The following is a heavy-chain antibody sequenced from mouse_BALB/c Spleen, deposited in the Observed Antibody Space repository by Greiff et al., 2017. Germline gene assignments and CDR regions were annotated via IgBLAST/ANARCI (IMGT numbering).Heavy chain of an antibody. V-gene: IGHV2-4-1*01. CDR3: ANLRFSYAMDY. CDR2: IWSGGST. D-gene: IGHD1-1*01. J-gene: IGHJ4*01. CDR1: GFSLTSYG. Sequence: QVQLKESGPGLVQPSQSLSITCTVSGFSLTSYGVHWVRQSPGKGLEWLGVIWSGGSTDYNAAFISRLSISKDNSKSQVFLKLNSLQTDDTATYYCANLRFSYAMDYWGQGTSVTVSS.